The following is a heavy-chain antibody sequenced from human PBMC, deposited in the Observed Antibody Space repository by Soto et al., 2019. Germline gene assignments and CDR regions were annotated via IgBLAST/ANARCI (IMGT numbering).Heavy chain of an antibody. J-gene: IGHJ4*02. CDR2: IYYSGRT. Sequence: QVQLQESGPGLVKTSETLSLTCAVSGDSISSNYWSWIRQPPGKGLEWIGYIYYSGRTKYNPYLKSRLTISVDTSDNQFSRRLSSVTAADTAVYYCARLVRDYGDYGAFDFWGQGTLVTVSS. CDR3: ARLVRDYGDYGAFDF. D-gene: IGHD4-17*01. CDR1: GDSISSNY. V-gene: IGHV4-59*01.